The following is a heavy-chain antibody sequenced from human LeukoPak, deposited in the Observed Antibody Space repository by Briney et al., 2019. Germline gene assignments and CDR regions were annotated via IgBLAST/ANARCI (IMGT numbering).Heavy chain of an antibody. CDR1: GGSISSTNW. D-gene: IGHD2-15*01. CDR3: ARDNVWDSGGFDY. Sequence: SGTLSLTCAVSGGSISSTNWWSWVRQPPGKGLEWIGEIYHSGSTNYNPSLKSRVTMSVDTSKNQFSLKLSSVTAADTAVYYCARDNVWDSGGFDYWGQGTLVTVSS. CDR2: IYHSGST. J-gene: IGHJ4*02. V-gene: IGHV4-4*02.